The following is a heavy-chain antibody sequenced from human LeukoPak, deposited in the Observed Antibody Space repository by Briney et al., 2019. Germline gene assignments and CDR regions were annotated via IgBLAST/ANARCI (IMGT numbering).Heavy chain of an antibody. CDR1: GFTFSSYG. Sequence: GGSLRLSCAASGFTFSSYGMHWVRQAPGKGLEWVAVLSYDGSNKYYADSVKGRFTISRDNSKNTLYLQMNSLRAEDTAVYYCAKAPYGSGLYYYYGMDVWGQGTTVTASS. CDR3: AKAPYGSGLYYYYGMDV. J-gene: IGHJ6*02. V-gene: IGHV3-30*18. CDR2: LSYDGSNK. D-gene: IGHD3-10*01.